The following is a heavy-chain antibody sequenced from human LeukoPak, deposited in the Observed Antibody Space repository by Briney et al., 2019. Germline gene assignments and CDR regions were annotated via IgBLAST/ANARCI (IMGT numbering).Heavy chain of an antibody. V-gene: IGHV1-8*02. CDR2: MNPNSGNT. J-gene: IGHJ6*02. CDR1: GYTFTGYY. Sequence: ASVKVSCKASGYTFTGYYMHWVRQAPGQGLEWMGWMNPNSGNTGYAQKFQGRVTMTRNTSISTAYMELSSLRSEDTAVYYCARYCSSTSCYEGYYYYGMDVWGQGTTVTVS. CDR3: ARYCSSTSCYEGYYYYGMDV. D-gene: IGHD2-2*01.